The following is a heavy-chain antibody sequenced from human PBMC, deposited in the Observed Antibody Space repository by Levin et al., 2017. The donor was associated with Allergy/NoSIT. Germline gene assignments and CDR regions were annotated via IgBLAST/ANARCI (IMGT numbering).Heavy chain of an antibody. CDR2: IIPVYGIA. CDR1: GGTFSTTR. D-gene: IGHD2-2*01. Sequence: GASVKVSCKASGGTFSTTRVNWLRQAPGQGLEWMGRIIPVYGIANHAQKFQGRVTITADTSTSTGDMELSSLRSEDTAVYYCARGPQHCTSSTCYDAFDTWGQGTMVTVSS. J-gene: IGHJ3*02. V-gene: IGHV1-69*04. CDR3: ARGPQHCTSSTCYDAFDT.